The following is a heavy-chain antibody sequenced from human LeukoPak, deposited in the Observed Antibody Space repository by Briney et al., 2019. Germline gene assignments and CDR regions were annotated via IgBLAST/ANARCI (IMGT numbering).Heavy chain of an antibody. CDR1: GFTFSSYW. D-gene: IGHD2-21*01. CDR3: ARDLPMAGDGWPNDY. Sequence: GGSLRLSCAASGFTFSSYWMSWVRQAPGKGLECMANINRDGSEKYYVDSVKGRFTISRDNAKHSLYLQMNSLRAEDTAVYYCARDLPMAGDGWPNDYWGQGTLVTVSS. J-gene: IGHJ4*02. V-gene: IGHV3-7*01. CDR2: INRDGSEK.